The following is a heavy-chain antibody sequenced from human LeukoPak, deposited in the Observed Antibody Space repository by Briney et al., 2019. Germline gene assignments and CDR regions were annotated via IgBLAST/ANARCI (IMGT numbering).Heavy chain of an antibody. Sequence: PSETLSLTCTVSGGSISSSSYYWGWIRQPPGKGLEWIGSIYYSGSTYYNPSLKSRVTISVDTSKNQFSLKLSSVTAADTAVYYCARHLGGYDSWGSAVLVSYYYYYYMDVWGKGTTVTISS. V-gene: IGHV4-39*01. J-gene: IGHJ6*03. CDR3: ARHLGGYDSWGSAVLVSYYYYYYMDV. D-gene: IGHD5-12*01. CDR2: IYYSGST. CDR1: GGSISSSSYY.